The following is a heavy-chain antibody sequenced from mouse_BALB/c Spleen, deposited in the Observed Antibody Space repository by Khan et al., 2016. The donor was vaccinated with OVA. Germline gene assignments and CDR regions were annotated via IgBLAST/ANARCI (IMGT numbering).Heavy chain of an antibody. J-gene: IGHJ3*01. CDR2: INPSTGYS. CDR3: ASHGGSSAWFAY. CDR1: GYTFTNYW. Sequence: VQLQQSGAELAKPGASVKMSCKASGYTFTNYWIHWVKQRPGQGLEWIGYINPSTGYSEYNQKFKDKATLTADKSSSTAYMQLSSLTSDDSAVYYCASHGGSSAWFAYWGQGTLVTVSA. D-gene: IGHD3-1*01. V-gene: IGHV1-7*01.